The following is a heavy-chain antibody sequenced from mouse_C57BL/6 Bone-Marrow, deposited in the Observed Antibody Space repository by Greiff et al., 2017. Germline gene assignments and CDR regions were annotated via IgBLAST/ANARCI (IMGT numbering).Heavy chain of an antibody. CDR2: IWSDGST. CDR1: GFSLTSYG. CDR3: ARHSLPHRYYYAMDY. D-gene: IGHD6-5*01. Sequence: QVQLKESGPGLVAPSQSLSITCTVSGFSLTSYGVHWVRQPPGKGLEWLVVIWSDGSTTYNSALKSRLSISKDNSKSQVFLKMNSLQTDDTAMYYCARHSLPHRYYYAMDYWGQGTSVTVSS. J-gene: IGHJ4*01. V-gene: IGHV2-6-1*01.